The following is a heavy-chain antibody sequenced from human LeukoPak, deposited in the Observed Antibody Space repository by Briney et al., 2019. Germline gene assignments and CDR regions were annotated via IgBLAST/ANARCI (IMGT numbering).Heavy chain of an antibody. D-gene: IGHD3-3*01. CDR1: GFTFSSYG. CDR2: IWYDGSNK. CDR3: AKDRARHDFWSGYYPSGWYFDL. Sequence: LSGGSLRLSCAASGFTFSSYGMHWVRQAPGKGLEWVAVIWYDGSNKYYADSVKGRFTISRDNSKNTLYLQMNSLRAEDTAVYYCAKDRARHDFWSGYYPSGWYFDLWGRGTLVTVSS. V-gene: IGHV3-33*06. J-gene: IGHJ2*01.